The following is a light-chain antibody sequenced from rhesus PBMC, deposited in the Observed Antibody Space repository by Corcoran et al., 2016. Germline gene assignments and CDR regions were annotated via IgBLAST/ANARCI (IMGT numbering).Light chain of an antibody. V-gene: IGKV2-72*02. CDR1: QSLLHSNGNPY. CDR3: VQAIAFPYS. Sequence: DIVMTQTPLSLPITPGEPASISCRSSQSLLHSNGNPYLHWYLQKPGQSPPLQVYGGSNSASGVPDRFSGSGSGTDFTLKISKVEAEDVGVYYCVQAIAFPYSFGQGTKVEIK. CDR2: GGS. J-gene: IGKJ2*01.